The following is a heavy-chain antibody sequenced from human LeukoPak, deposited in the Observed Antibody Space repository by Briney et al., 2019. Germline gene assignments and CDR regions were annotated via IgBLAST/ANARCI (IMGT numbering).Heavy chain of an antibody. J-gene: IGHJ4*02. Sequence: GSLRLSCAASGFTFSSYGMHWVRQAPGKGLEWVAVISYDGSSKYYADSVKGRFTISRDNSKNTLYLQMNSLRAEDTAVYYCAKKGRYSYGIDYWGQGTLVTVSS. CDR3: AKKGRYSYGIDY. CDR1: GFTFSSYG. D-gene: IGHD5-18*01. V-gene: IGHV3-30*18. CDR2: ISYDGSSK.